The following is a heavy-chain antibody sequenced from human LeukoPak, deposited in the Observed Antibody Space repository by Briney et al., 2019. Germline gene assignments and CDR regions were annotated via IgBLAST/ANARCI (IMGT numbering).Heavy chain of an antibody. CDR3: ARSDKPGYSSSWYFDY. V-gene: IGHV4-59*01. CDR1: GGSISSYY. Sequence: PSETLSLTCTVSGGSISSYYWSWIRQPPGKGLEWIGYIYYSGSTNYNPSLKSRVTISVDTSKNQFSLKLSSVTAADTAVYYCARSDKPGYSSSWYFDYWGQGTLVTVSS. J-gene: IGHJ4*02. D-gene: IGHD6-13*01. CDR2: IYYSGST.